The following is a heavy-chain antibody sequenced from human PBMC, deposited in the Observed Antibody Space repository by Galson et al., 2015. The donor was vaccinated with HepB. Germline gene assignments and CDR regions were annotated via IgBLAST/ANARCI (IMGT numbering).Heavy chain of an antibody. CDR2: TYYRSKWYF. D-gene: IGHD2-8*01. CDR1: GDSVSSKSAI. V-gene: IGHV6-1*01. J-gene: IGHJ6*02. CDR3: SKNMVYLQMNSLRVDDTAVYYCAKDYREHGMDV. Sequence: CAISGDSVSSKSAIWNWIRQSPSRGLEWLGRTYYRSKWYFHYADSVRGRITINPDTSKNQFSLQLNSVRGRFTISRDNSKNMVYLQMNSLRVDDTAVYYCAKDYREHGMDVWGLGTTVTVSS.